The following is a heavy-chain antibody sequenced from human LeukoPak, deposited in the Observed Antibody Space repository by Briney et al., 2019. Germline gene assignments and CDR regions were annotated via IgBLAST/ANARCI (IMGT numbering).Heavy chain of an antibody. CDR2: ISTTGGT. Sequence: SETLSLTCTVSGGSISIFYWSWIRQSPGKGLEYIGYISTTGGTNYNPSLKSRVTISVDTSKNQFSLKLSSVTAADTAVYYCARRRAATNWFDPWGQGTLVTVSS. D-gene: IGHD2-15*01. V-gene: IGHV4-4*09. J-gene: IGHJ5*02. CDR3: ARRRAATNWFDP. CDR1: GGSISIFY.